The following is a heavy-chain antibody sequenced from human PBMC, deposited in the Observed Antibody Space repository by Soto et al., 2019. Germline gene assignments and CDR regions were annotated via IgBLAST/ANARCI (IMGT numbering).Heavy chain of an antibody. Sequence: ASVEVSCKTSGYSFTAYGISWVRQAPGQGLEWMGWISCYNGKTKYAQKVQGRVTMTTDTSTSTAYMEVRSLRSDDTAIYYCARDAPPPELRFLEWHNYDYNGMDVWGQGTTVTVS. CDR3: ARDAPPPELRFLEWHNYDYNGMDV. V-gene: IGHV1-18*01. CDR2: ISCYNGKT. J-gene: IGHJ6*02. D-gene: IGHD3-3*01. CDR1: GYSFTAYG.